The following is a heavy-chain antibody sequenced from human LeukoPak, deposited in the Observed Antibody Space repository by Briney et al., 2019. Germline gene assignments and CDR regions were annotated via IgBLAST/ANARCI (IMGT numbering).Heavy chain of an antibody. CDR3: ARPYNSGWKGGFDY. CDR2: VYYSGST. J-gene: IGHJ4*02. Sequence: SQTLSLTCTVSGGSISSGSYYWSWIRQHPGKGLEWIGNVYYSGSTYYNPSLKSRVTISVDTSKNQFSLKLSSVTAADTAVYYCARPYNSGWKGGFDYWGQGTLVTVSS. D-gene: IGHD6-19*01. CDR1: GGSISSGSYY. V-gene: IGHV4-31*03.